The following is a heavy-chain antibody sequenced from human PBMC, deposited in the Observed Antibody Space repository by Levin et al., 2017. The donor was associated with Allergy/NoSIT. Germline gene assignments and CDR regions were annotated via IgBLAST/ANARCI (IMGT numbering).Heavy chain of an antibody. CDR2: IYTSGSI. D-gene: IGHD3-10*01. J-gene: IGHJ3*02. Sequence: SETLSLTCTVSGGSISSGSYYWSWIRQPAGKGLEWIGRIYTSGSINYNPSLKSRVTISVDTSKNQFSLKLSSVTAADTAVYYCARDPRGVIDAYDIWGQGTMVIVSS. V-gene: IGHV4-61*02. CDR3: ARDPRGVIDAYDI. CDR1: GGSISSGSYY.